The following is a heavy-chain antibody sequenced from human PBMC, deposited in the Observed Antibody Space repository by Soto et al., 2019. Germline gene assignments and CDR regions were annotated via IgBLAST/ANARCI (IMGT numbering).Heavy chain of an antibody. D-gene: IGHD3-9*01. J-gene: IGHJ4*02. Sequence: ASVKVSCKASGYTFPSYGISWVRQAPGQGLEWMGWISAYNGNTNYAQKLQGRGTMTPDTSTSTAYMELRSLRSDDTAVYYCARDEYYDILTGYPKGYFDYWGQGTLVTVSS. V-gene: IGHV1-18*01. CDR3: ARDEYYDILTGYPKGYFDY. CDR2: ISAYNGNT. CDR1: GYTFPSYG.